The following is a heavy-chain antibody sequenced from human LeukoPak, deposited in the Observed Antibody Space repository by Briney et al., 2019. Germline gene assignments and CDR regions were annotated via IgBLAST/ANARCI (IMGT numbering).Heavy chain of an antibody. CDR3: ARDLGDYYFDL. CDR2: IYTSGST. D-gene: IGHD4-17*01. CDR1: GGSISSYY. Sequence: SETLSLTCTVSGGSISSYYWSWIRQAAGKGLEWIGRIYTSGSTNYNPSLKSRVTISVDKSKNQFSLKLSSVTATDTAVYYCARDLGDYYFDLWGRGTLVTVSS. J-gene: IGHJ2*01. V-gene: IGHV4-4*07.